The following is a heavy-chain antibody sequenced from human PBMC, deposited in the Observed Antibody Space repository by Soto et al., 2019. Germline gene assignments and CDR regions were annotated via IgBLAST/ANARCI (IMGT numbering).Heavy chain of an antibody. Sequence: PGGSLRLSCAASGFTFSTYWMSWVRQAPGKGLEWVANIKPDGSEKWYVDSVKGRFTISRDNAKNSLYLQMNSLRAEDTAVYYCARALMVRGADYYGMDVWGQGTTVTVSS. CDR2: IKPDGSEK. J-gene: IGHJ6*02. D-gene: IGHD3-10*01. CDR1: GFTFSTYW. CDR3: ARALMVRGADYYGMDV. V-gene: IGHV3-7*02.